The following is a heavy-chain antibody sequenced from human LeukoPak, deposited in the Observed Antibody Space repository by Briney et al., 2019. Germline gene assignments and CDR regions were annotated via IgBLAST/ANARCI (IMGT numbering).Heavy chain of an antibody. CDR2: ISDDGSNA. CDR3: AWDYSDVSDHSRGWDY. D-gene: IGHD1-26*01. J-gene: IGHJ4*02. Sequence: PGGPLTLSCALCGFTYSSNAVDWLRQARGKGLAGVARISDDGSNAYYADSVKGRFTISRDNSQKTLYLQMNSLTTEDTGVYYCAWDYSDVSDHSRGWDYWGQGTLVTVSS. V-gene: IGHV3-30*04. CDR1: GFTYSSNA.